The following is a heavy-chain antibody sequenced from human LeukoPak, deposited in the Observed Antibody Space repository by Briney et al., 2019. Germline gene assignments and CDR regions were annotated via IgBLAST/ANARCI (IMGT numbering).Heavy chain of an antibody. J-gene: IGHJ4*02. CDR2: IKPDGSEK. D-gene: IGHD3-10*01. Sequence: GGSLRLSCAASGFTFSNFWMSWVRQAPGKGLEWVAHIKPDGSEKYYVDSVRGRFTISRDNSKNTLYLQMNSLRAEDTAVYYCAKEITYYYGSEFDYWGQGTLVTVSS. CDR1: GFTFSNFW. V-gene: IGHV3-7*03. CDR3: AKEITYYYGSEFDY.